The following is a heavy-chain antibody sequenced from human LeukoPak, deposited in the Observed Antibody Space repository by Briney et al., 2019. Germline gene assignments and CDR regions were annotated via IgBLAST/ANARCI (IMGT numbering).Heavy chain of an antibody. Sequence: PGGSLRLSCAVSGFTFNSHAMCWVRQAPGKGLEWVSSIDISGGSTYYADSVKGRFTISRDNSQNTLYLQMNSLRGEDTALYFCANEVRPNDYWGQGTLVTVSS. CDR2: IDISGGST. CDR1: GFTFNSHA. CDR3: ANEVRPNDY. D-gene: IGHD4/OR15-4a*01. V-gene: IGHV3-23*01. J-gene: IGHJ4*02.